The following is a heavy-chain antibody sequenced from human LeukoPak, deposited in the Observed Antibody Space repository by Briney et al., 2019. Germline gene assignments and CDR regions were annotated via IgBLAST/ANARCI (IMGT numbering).Heavy chain of an antibody. D-gene: IGHD2-15*01. CDR2: ISSSSIYI. Sequence: PGGSLRLSCAASGFTLSSYSMKWVRQTPGKGLEWVSSISSSSIYIYYADSVKGRFTISRDNAKNSLYLQMNSLRAEDTAVYYCAKDREVVAANYYFDYWGQGTLVTVSS. CDR1: GFTLSSYS. CDR3: AKDREVVAANYYFDY. V-gene: IGHV3-21*01. J-gene: IGHJ4*02.